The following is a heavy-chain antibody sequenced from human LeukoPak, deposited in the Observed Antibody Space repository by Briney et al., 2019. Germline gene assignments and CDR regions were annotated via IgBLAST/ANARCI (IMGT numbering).Heavy chain of an antibody. V-gene: IGHV1-2*02. J-gene: IGHJ4*02. CDR3: AREGGGYCSGGSCYSLPTYYFDY. D-gene: IGHD2-15*01. CDR1: GYTFTDYY. CDR2: INPNSGGT. Sequence: ASVKASCKASGYTFTDYYIYWVRQAPGQGLEWMGWINPNSGGTNYAQKFPGRVTMIRDTSISTAYMELSRLRSDDTAVYYCAREGGGYCSGGSCYSLPTYYFDYWGQGTLVTVSS.